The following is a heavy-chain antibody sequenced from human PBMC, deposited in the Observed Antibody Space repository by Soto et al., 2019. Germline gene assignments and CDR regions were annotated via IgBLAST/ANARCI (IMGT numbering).Heavy chain of an antibody. J-gene: IGHJ3*02. V-gene: IGHV5-10-1*01. D-gene: IGHD2-2*01. CDR3: ARSTLYQPLAEI. CDR1: GYSFTNYW. CDR2: IDPSDSYT. Sequence: GESLKISCKGSGYSFTNYWIGWVRQMPGKGLEWMGRIDPSDSYTNYSPSFQGHVTISADKSISTAYLQWSSLKASDTAMYYCARSTLYQPLAEIWGQGTMVTVSS.